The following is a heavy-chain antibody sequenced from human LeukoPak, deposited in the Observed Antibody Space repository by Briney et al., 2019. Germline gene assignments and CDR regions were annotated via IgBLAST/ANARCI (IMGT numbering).Heavy chain of an antibody. J-gene: IGHJ2*01. Sequence: PGGSLRLSCTTSGFTFGDYAMSWVRQAPGKGLEWVTFIRSKTYGGTTEYAASVKGRFSISRDDSKSIAYLQMNSLKTEDTAVYFCTRVIVGAGYFDLWGRGTLVTVSS. V-gene: IGHV3-49*04. CDR2: IRSKTYGGTT. CDR3: TRVIVGAGYFDL. CDR1: GFTFGDYA. D-gene: IGHD1-26*01.